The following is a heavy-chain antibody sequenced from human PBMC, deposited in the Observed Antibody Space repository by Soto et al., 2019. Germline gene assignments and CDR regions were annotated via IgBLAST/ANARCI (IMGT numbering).Heavy chain of an antibody. CDR2: INPNSGGT. CDR3: ARARGDIVVVPADIFHYYDAMDV. V-gene: IGHV1-2*02. J-gene: IGHJ6*02. CDR1: GYTFTGYY. D-gene: IGHD2-2*02. Sequence: ASVKVSCKASGYTFTGYYMHWVRQAPGQGLEWMGWINPNSGGTNYAQKFQGRVTMTRDTSISTAYMELSRLRSDDTAVYYCARARGDIVVVPADIFHYYDAMDVWGQGTTVTVSS.